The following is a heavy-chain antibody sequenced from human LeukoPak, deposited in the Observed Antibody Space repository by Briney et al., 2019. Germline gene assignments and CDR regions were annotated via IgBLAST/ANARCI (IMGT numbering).Heavy chain of an antibody. CDR1: GFTFSSHG. CDR3: AGGPESGRFDY. Sequence: PGGSLRLSCAASGFTFSSHGMNWVRQAPGKGLEWVSYISGSGSTIYYADSVRGRFTISRDNAKNSLYLQMNSLRAEDTAVYYCAGGPESGRFDYWGQGTLVTVSS. V-gene: IGHV3-48*03. D-gene: IGHD2-8*02. CDR2: ISGSGSTI. J-gene: IGHJ4*02.